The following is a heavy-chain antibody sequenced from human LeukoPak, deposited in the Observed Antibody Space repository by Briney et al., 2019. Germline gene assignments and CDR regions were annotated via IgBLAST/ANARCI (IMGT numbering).Heavy chain of an antibody. CDR2: IYYSGST. V-gene: IGHV4-59*08. Sequence: SETLSLTCTVSGGPISSYYWSWIRQPPGKGLEWIGYIYYSGSTNYNPSLKSRVTISVDTSKDQFSLKLSSVTAADTAMYYCARLLVGAEDYFDYWGQGTLVTVSS. J-gene: IGHJ4*02. D-gene: IGHD1-26*01. CDR1: GGPISSYY. CDR3: ARLLVGAEDYFDY.